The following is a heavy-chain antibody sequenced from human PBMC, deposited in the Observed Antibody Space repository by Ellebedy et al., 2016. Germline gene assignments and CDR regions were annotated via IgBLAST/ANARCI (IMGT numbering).Heavy chain of an antibody. CDR3: ARVGPISDIYYGMDV. V-gene: IGHV5-10-1*01. CDR1: GYSFTSYW. CDR2: IDPSDSYT. Sequence: GESLKISXKGSGYSFTSYWISWVRQMPGKGLEWMGRIDPSDSYTNYSPSFQGHVTISADKSISTAYLQWSSLKASDTAMYYCARVGPISDIYYGMDVWGQGTTVTVSS. D-gene: IGHD3-3*01. J-gene: IGHJ6*02.